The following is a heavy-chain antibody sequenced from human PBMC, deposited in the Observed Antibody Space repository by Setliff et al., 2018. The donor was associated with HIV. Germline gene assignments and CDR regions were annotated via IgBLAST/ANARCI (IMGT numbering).Heavy chain of an antibody. CDR1: GGSISSGDYY. CDR3: ASFFVTTVTNQDY. J-gene: IGHJ4*02. Sequence: SETLSLTCTVSGGSISSGDYYWSWIRQPPGKGLEWIGYIYYSGSTYYNPSLKSRVTISLDTSNNQFSLKLTSVTAADTAMYYCASFFVTTVTNQDYWGQGTPVTVSS. D-gene: IGHD4-17*01. CDR2: IYYSGST. V-gene: IGHV4-30-4*08.